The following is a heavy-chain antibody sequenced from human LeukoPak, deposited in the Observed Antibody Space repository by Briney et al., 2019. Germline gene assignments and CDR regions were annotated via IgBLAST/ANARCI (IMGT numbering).Heavy chain of an antibody. J-gene: IGHJ4*02. CDR1: GFTFSSYS. D-gene: IGHD2-21*02. Sequence: GGSLRLSCAASGFTFSSYSMNWVRQAPGKGLEWVSSISSSSYIYYADSVKGRFTISRDNAKNSLYLQMNSLRAEDTAVYYCARIASYCGGDCHPTDDYWGQGTLVTVSS. V-gene: IGHV3-21*01. CDR3: ARIASYCGGDCHPTDDY. CDR2: ISSSSYI.